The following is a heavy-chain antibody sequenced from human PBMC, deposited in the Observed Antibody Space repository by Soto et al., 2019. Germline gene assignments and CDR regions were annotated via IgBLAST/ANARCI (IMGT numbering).Heavy chain of an antibody. D-gene: IGHD3-22*01. Sequence: SETLSLTCTVSGGSISSSSYYWSWIRQPPGKGQECIGYIYYSGSTNYNPSLKSRVTISVDTSKNQFSLKLCSVTAADTAVYYCERDGHYYYSSGYYEGNAFDIWGQGTMVTVSS. CDR3: ERDGHYYYSSGYYEGNAFDI. J-gene: IGHJ3*02. CDR2: IYYSGST. CDR1: GGSISSSSYY. V-gene: IGHV4-61*01.